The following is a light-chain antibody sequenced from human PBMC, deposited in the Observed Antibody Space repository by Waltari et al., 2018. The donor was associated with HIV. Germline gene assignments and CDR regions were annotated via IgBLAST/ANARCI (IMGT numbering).Light chain of an antibody. Sequence: DIQMTQSPSSLSAFVGDRVTITCRASQNINRFLNWYQQKPGKAPKLLIYATSTLHSGVQSRFSGSGSGTDFALSISNLQPEDFATYFCQQSYTTLYTFGQGTKLEI. CDR3: QQSYTTLYT. V-gene: IGKV1-39*01. CDR2: ATS. CDR1: QNINRF. J-gene: IGKJ2*01.